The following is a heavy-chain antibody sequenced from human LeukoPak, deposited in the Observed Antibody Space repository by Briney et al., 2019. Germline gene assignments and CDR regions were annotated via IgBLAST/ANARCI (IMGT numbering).Heavy chain of an antibody. V-gene: IGHV4-39*07. CDR3: ARVYYSNSYDYWYFDL. CDR1: GGFLSSSSYY. J-gene: IGHJ2*01. CDR2: IYYSGST. D-gene: IGHD6-13*01. Sequence: PSETLSLTCTVSGGFLSSSSYYWGWLRQPPGTGLEWIGSIYYSGSTYYSPSLKSRVTISVDTSKNQFSLKLSSVTAADTAVYYCARVYYSNSYDYWYFDLWGRGTLVTVSS.